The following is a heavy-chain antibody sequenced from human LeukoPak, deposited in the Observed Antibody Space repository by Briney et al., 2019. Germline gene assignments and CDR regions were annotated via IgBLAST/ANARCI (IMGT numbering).Heavy chain of an antibody. CDR1: GFTFSSYS. CDR2: ISSSSSYI. D-gene: IGHD2-15*01. V-gene: IGHV3-21*01. CDR3: ARESVVAATIDY. J-gene: IGHJ4*02. Sequence: GGSLRLSCAASGFTFSSYSMNWVRQAPGKGLEWVSSISSSSSYIYYADSVKGRFTISRDNAKNSLYLQMNSLRAEDTAVYYCARESVVAATIDYWGQGTLVTVSS.